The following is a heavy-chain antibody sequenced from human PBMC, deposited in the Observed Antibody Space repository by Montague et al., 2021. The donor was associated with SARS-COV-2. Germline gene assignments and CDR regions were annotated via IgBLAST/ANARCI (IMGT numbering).Heavy chain of an antibody. D-gene: IGHD3-22*01. J-gene: IGHJ2*01. V-gene: IGHV4-34*01. CDR3: ARGAPTISMILVVMTGAGWCFEL. CDR1: GGSFSDYY. CDR2: INHSGST. Sequence: SETLSLTCAVYGGSFSDYYWSWIRQPPGKGLEWIGEINHSGSTNYNPSLRSRVIISVDTSKNQFSLKLSAVTAADTAVYYCARGAPTISMILVVMTGAGWCFELWGRGTLVTVSS.